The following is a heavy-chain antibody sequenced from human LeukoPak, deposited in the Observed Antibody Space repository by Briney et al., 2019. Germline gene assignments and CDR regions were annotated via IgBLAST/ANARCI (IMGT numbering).Heavy chain of an antibody. CDR3: ARDTTFPGYSYGPSGDY. CDR2: ISPYNGNT. Sequence: ASVKVSCKASGYTFTSYGISWVRQAPGQGLEWMGWISPYNGNTNYAQKLQGRVTMTTDTSTSTAYMELRSLRSDDTAVYYCARDTTFPGYSYGPSGDYWGQGTLVTVSS. J-gene: IGHJ4*02. D-gene: IGHD5-18*01. CDR1: GYTFTSYG. V-gene: IGHV1-18*01.